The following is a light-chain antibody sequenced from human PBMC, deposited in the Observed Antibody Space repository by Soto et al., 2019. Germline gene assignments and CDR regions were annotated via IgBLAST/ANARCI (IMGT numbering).Light chain of an antibody. V-gene: IGKV3-11*01. CDR1: QSVSSY. Sequence: VLTQSPATLSLSPGERATLSCRASQSVSSYLAWYQQKPGQAPRLLIYDASNRATGIPARFSGSGSGTDFTLTISSLEPEDFAVYYCQQRSNWPFFGGGTKVDIK. CDR3: QQRSNWPF. J-gene: IGKJ4*01. CDR2: DAS.